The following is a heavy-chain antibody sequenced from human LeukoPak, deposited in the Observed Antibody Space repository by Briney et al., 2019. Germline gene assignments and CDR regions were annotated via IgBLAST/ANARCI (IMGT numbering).Heavy chain of an antibody. Sequence: GGSLRLSCVGSGFIFSSLEMPWVRQAPGKGLEWVSYIGGAGTAINYADSVKDRFTISRDNTKNSLYLQMNSLRAEDTAVYYCARYHLDSGSLGDAFDIWGQGTMVIVSS. J-gene: IGHJ3*02. CDR2: IGGAGTAI. CDR1: GFIFSSLE. CDR3: ARYHLDSGSLGDAFDI. V-gene: IGHV3-48*03. D-gene: IGHD2-15*01.